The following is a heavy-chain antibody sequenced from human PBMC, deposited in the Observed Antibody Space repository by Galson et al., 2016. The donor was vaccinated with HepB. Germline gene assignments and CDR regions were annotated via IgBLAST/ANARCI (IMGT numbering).Heavy chain of an antibody. D-gene: IGHD1-26*01. CDR3: ARDLEWELRESSAYYFGMDV. CDR1: GFPFSTFW. Sequence: SLRLSCAASGFPFSTFWMSWVRLTPGRRLEWVANIKDDGSVEDYVDSVKGRFTISRDNAKNSLSLQMNSLRAEDTAVYYCARDLEWELRESSAYYFGMDVWGQGTTVTVSS. J-gene: IGHJ6*02. CDR2: IKDDGSVE. V-gene: IGHV3-7*01.